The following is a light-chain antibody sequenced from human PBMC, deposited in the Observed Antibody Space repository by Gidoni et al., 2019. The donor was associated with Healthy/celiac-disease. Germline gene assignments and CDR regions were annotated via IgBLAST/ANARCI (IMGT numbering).Light chain of an antibody. CDR3: QKSYSSIT. CDR2: AAS. CDR1: QSISSY. J-gene: IGKJ5*01. Sequence: DIQLTQSPSSLSASVGDSVTLTCLASQSISSYLNWYQQKPGKAPKLRIYAASSLQSGVQSRCSGRGAGTDFNITISSLQHEEFATYYWQKSYSSITFGQGTRLEIK. V-gene: IGKV1-39*01.